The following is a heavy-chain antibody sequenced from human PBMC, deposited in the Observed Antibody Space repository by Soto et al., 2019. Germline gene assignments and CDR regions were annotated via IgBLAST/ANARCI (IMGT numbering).Heavy chain of an antibody. CDR2: INHSGST. CDR3: ARGRPSPNTGYFDY. V-gene: IGHV4-34*01. Sequence: SETLSLTCAVYGGSFSGYYWSWIRQPPGKGLEWIGEINHSGSTNYNPSLKSRVTISVDTSKNQFSLKLSSVIAADTAVYYCARGRPSPNTGYFDYWGQGTLVTVSS. J-gene: IGHJ4*02. CDR1: GGSFSGYY. D-gene: IGHD2-8*02.